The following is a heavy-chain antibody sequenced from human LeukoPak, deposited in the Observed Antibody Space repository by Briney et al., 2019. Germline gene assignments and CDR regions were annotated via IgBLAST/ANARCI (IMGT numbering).Heavy chain of an antibody. Sequence: ASVKVSCKASGYIFTNYYLYWVRQAPGQGLEWMGVINPVGGVTTYAQRFQGRVTMTRDTSISTAYMELSRLRSDDTAVYYCARDYYDSSGYYLALDSWGQGTLVTVSS. CDR1: GYIFTNYY. J-gene: IGHJ4*02. CDR2: INPVGGVT. V-gene: IGHV1-2*02. CDR3: ARDYYDSSGYYLALDS. D-gene: IGHD3-22*01.